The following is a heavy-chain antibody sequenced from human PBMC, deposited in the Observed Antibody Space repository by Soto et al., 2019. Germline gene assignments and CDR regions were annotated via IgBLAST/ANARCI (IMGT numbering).Heavy chain of an antibody. D-gene: IGHD6-13*01. J-gene: IGHJ4*02. CDR1: GYTFTNYA. CDR3: ARDLAAAGTFDC. V-gene: IGHV1-18*01. Sequence: QVQLVQSGAEVKKPGASVKVSCKASGYTFTNYAFSWVRQAPGQGLEWMGWISAYNGNTNYPQKLQGRVPMTTDTSTSTAYMEMRSRRSDDTAVYSCARDLAAAGTFDCWGQGTLVTVSS. CDR2: ISAYNGNT.